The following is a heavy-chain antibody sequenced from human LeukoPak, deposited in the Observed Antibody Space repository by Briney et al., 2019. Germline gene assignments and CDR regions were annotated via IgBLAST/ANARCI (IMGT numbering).Heavy chain of an antibody. J-gene: IGHJ4*02. CDR2: IYPGDSDT. Sequence: GESLKISCKGSGYSFGSYWIGWVRQLPGKGLEWMGIIYPGDSDTRYSPSFQGQVTISADKSIKTAYLQWSSLKASDTAMYYCASSTAVTTHYFDFWGQGTLVTVSS. D-gene: IGHD4-17*01. CDR1: GYSFGSYW. V-gene: IGHV5-51*01. CDR3: ASSTAVTTHYFDF.